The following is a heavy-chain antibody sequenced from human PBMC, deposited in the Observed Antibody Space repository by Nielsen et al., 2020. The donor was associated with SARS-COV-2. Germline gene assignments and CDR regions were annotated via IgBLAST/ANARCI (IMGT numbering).Heavy chain of an antibody. V-gene: IGHV4-34*01. CDR3: ARTLVKRVIFGVVIIQAGFDY. D-gene: IGHD3-3*01. CDR1: GGSFSGYY. Sequence: SETLSLTCAVYGGSFSGYYWSWIRQPPGKGLEWIGEINHSGSTNYNPSLKSRVTISVDTSKNQFSLKLSSVTAADTAVYYCARTLVKRVIFGVVIIQAGFDYWGQGTLVTVSS. J-gene: IGHJ4*02. CDR2: INHSGST.